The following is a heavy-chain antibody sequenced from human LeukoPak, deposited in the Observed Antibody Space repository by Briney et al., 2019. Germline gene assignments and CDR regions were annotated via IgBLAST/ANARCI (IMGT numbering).Heavy chain of an antibody. D-gene: IGHD2-2*01. CDR3: SVKPASVAFDL. J-gene: IGHJ3*01. V-gene: IGHV3-7*01. Sequence: GGSLRLSCAASGFTFSNYWMTWVRQAPGKGLEWVANIKQDGSEKYYVDSVKGRLTISRDNARNSLYLQMNSLRAEDTAVYYCSVKPASVAFDLWGQGTMVTVSS. CDR1: GFTFSNYW. CDR2: IKQDGSEK.